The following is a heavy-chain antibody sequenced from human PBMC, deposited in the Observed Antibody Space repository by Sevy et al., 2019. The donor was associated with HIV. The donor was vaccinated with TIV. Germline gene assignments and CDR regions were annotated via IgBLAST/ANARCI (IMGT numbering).Heavy chain of an antibody. CDR1: GGSISSGGYY. CDR3: ARGEYDSRLTGAFDI. V-gene: IGHV4-31*03. D-gene: IGHD3-22*01. Sequence: SETLSLTCTVSGGSISSGGYYWSWIRQHPGKGLEWIGYIYYSGSTYYHPSLKSRVTISVDTSKNQFSLKLSSVTAADTAVYDCARGEYDSRLTGAFDIWGQGTMVTVSS. CDR2: IYYSGST. J-gene: IGHJ3*02.